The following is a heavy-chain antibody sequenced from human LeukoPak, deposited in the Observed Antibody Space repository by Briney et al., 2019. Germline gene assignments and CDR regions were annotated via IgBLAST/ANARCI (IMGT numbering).Heavy chain of an antibody. J-gene: IGHJ4*02. D-gene: IGHD5-12*01. Sequence: SETLSLTCAVYGGSFSGYYWSWIRQPPGKGLEWIGEINHSGSTNCNPSLKSRATISVDTSKNQFSLKLSSVTAADTAVYYCASSIGYSGYDSDYWGQGTLVTVSS. CDR3: ASSIGYSGYDSDY. V-gene: IGHV4-34*01. CDR1: GGSFSGYY. CDR2: INHSGST.